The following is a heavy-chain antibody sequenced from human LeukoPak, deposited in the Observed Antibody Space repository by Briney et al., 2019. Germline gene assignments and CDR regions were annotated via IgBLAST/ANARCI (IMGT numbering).Heavy chain of an antibody. CDR3: ARVAAEVVGVPGAIGFGWVRRDYYYMDV. J-gene: IGHJ6*03. CDR2: INPTSGST. Sequence: ASVKVSCKASGYTFTTYYIHWVRQAPGEGLEWMGIINPTSGSTSYAQTFQGRVTMTRDMSTSTVYMEMSRLRSEDTAVYYCARVAAEVVGVPGAIGFGWVRRDYYYMDVWGKGTTVTVSS. V-gene: IGHV1-46*01. CDR1: GYTFTTYY. D-gene: IGHD2-2*02.